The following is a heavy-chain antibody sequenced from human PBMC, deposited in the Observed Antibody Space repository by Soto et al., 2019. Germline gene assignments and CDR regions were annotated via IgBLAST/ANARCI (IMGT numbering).Heavy chain of an antibody. V-gene: IGHV4-31*03. J-gene: IGHJ6*02. Sequence: ASETLSLTCTVSGGSISSGGYYWSWIRQHPGKGLEWIGYIYYGGSTYYNPSLKSRVSISVDTSKNQFSLKLSSVTAADTAVYYCAREAGQGYYYYYGMDVWGQGTTVTVSS. CDR3: AREAGQGYYYYYGMDV. CDR1: GGSISSGGYY. CDR2: IYYGGST.